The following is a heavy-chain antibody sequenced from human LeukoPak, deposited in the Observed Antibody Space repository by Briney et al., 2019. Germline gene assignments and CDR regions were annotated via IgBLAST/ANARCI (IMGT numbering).Heavy chain of an antibody. CDR1: GFTFTTYA. Sequence: GGSLRLSCAASGFTFTTYAMSWVRQAPGKGLEWVSAISGSGGSTFYADSVKGRFTISRDNYKNPLYLQMNSLRAEDPAVYYCAKDTPDDIAVAAPYFNYWGQGTLVTVSS. J-gene: IGHJ4*02. V-gene: IGHV3-23*01. CDR2: ISGSGGST. D-gene: IGHD6-19*01. CDR3: AKDTPDDIAVAAPYFNY.